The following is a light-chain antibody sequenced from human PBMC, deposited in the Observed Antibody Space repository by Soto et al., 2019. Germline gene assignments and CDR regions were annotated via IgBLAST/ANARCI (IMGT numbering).Light chain of an antibody. Sequence: EIVLTQSPGTLSLSPGERATLSCRASQSVSSSYLAWYQQKPGQAPRLLIYGASNRATGIPDRFSASGSGTDFALTVSRLEPEDVGVYYCQQYGSSPPYTFGQGTKLEIK. CDR3: QQYGSSPPYT. CDR2: GAS. J-gene: IGKJ2*01. V-gene: IGKV3-20*01. CDR1: QSVSSSY.